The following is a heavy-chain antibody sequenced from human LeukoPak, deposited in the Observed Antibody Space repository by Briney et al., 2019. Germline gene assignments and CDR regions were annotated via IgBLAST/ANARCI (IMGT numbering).Heavy chain of an antibody. CDR3: ARDMSTAVTPISYAFDV. D-gene: IGHD4-23*01. Sequence: ASVKVSCKVSGYTFTSYVNWVRQATGQGLEWMGWMSPKSGNTGYAQKFQGRVTMTSYTSISTAYMELSSLGSEDTAVYYCARDMSTAVTPISYAFDVWGQGTMVTVSS. CDR2: MSPKSGNT. V-gene: IGHV1-8*01. J-gene: IGHJ3*01. CDR1: GYTFTSYV.